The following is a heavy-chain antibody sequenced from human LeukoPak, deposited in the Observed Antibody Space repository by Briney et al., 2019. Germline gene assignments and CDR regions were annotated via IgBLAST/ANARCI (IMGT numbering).Heavy chain of an antibody. CDR3: ARDIADGYGGTMDV. CDR1: GGSINNYY. J-gene: IGHJ6*03. Sequence: SETLSLTCTVSGGSINNYYWSWIRQPPGKGLEWIGYVYYSGSTNYNPSLKSRVTISVDMSKNQLSLKLSSVTAADTAVYFCARDIADGYGGTMDVWGKGTTVTVSS. V-gene: IGHV4-59*12. D-gene: IGHD5-24*01. CDR2: VYYSGST.